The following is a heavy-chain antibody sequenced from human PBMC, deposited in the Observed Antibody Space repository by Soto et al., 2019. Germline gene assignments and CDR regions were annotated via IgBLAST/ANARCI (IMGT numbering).Heavy chain of an antibody. CDR2: STSHSYGGTT. Sequence: SLRLSCTFSGFTSTDHALTWVRQAPGKGLEWVAFSTSHSYGGTTDYAASVKGGFTISRDDSKSIAYLQMNSLQIADTAIYYCARDGDYYDMDVWGQGTTVTVSS. CDR1: GFTSTDHA. J-gene: IGHJ6*02. D-gene: IGHD3-3*01. CDR3: ARDGDYYDMDV. V-gene: IGHV3-49*04.